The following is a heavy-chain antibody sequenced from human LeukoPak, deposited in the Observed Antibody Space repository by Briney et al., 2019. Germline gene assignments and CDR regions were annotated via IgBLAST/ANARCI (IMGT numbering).Heavy chain of an antibody. CDR2: ISSSSSYI. D-gene: IGHD3-22*01. J-gene: IGHJ4*02. CDR1: GFTLSSYS. V-gene: IGHV3-21*04. Sequence: AGGSLRLSCAASGFTLSSYSMNWVRQAPGKGLEWVSSISSSSSYIYYADSVKGRFTISRDNAKNSLYLQMNSLRAEDTAVYYCAKGPSVVVITTGFDYWGQGTLVTVSS. CDR3: AKGPSVVVITTGFDY.